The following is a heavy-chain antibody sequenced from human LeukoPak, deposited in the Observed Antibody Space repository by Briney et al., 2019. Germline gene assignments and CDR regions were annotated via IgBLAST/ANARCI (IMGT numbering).Heavy chain of an antibody. V-gene: IGHV1-3*01. CDR2: INAGNGNT. D-gene: IGHD1-26*01. CDR1: GYTFINFA. J-gene: IGHJ3*02. Sequence: GASVKVSCKASGYTFINFAINWGRQAPGQRPEWLGWINAGNGNTKYSQKFQGRVTITRDTSASTAYMELSNLTSEDTAVYYCAREYSGTAGAIDMWGQGTMVTVSS. CDR3: AREYSGTAGAIDM.